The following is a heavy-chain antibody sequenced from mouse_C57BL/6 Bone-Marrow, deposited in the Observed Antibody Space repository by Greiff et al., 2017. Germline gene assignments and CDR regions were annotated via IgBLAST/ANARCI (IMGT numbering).Heavy chain of an antibody. CDR3: ARASDGYSFDY. CDR2: INYDGSST. CDR1: GFTFSDYY. D-gene: IGHD2-3*01. Sequence: EVQLVESEGGLVQPGSSMKLSCTASGFTFSDYYMAWVRQVPEKGLEWVANINYDGSSTYYLDSLKSRFIISRDNAKNILYLQMSSLKSEDTATYYCARASDGYSFDYWGQGTTLTVSS. V-gene: IGHV5-16*01. J-gene: IGHJ2*01.